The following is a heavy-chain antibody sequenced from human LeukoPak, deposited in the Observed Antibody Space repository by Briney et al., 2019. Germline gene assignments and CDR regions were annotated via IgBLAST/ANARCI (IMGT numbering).Heavy chain of an antibody. CDR1: GFSLSTYA. Sequence: GGALRVSCAASGFSLSTYALSWVRQAPGGGLEWGAAISGSGDKTYHADSVKGRVTISKDNSENRLSLQMDSLRAEDTAVYFCAKDTTAWWYHRAYMNVWGKGTTVTVSS. CDR2: ISGSGDKT. V-gene: IGHV3-23*01. CDR3: AKDTTAWWYHRAYMNV. J-gene: IGHJ6*03. D-gene: IGHD2-15*01.